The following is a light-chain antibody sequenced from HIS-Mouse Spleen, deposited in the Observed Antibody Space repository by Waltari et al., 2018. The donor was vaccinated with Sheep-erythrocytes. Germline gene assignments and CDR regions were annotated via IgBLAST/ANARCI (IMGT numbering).Light chain of an antibody. Sequence: QSPLTQPASVSGSPGPSITISCTGTSSDVGSYNLVSWYQQHPGKAPKLMIYEGSKRPSGVSNRFSGSKSGNTASLTISGLQAEDEADYYCCSYAGSSTPWVFGGGTKLTVL. CDR3: CSYAGSSTPWV. CDR2: EGS. CDR1: SSDVGSYNL. J-gene: IGLJ3*02. V-gene: IGLV2-23*01.